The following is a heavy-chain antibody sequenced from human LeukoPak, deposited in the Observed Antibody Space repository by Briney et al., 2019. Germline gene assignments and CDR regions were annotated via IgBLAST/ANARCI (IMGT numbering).Heavy chain of an antibody. CDR3: AGSGTTPNLFDY. CDR1: GGSISSSY. D-gene: IGHD3-10*01. V-gene: IGHV4-4*07. CDR2: ISSSGST. Sequence: SETLSLTCTVSGGSISSSYWSWIRQPAGKGLEWIGRISSSGSTNYNPSLKSRVTISVDTSKNQFSLKLSSVTAADTAVYYCAGSGTTPNLFDYWGQGTLVTVSS. J-gene: IGHJ4*02.